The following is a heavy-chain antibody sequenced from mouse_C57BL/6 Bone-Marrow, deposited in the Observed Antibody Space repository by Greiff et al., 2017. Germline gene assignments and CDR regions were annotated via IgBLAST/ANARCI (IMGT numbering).Heavy chain of an antibody. CDR3: PRRWYFGV. CDR1: GFNIKDDY. J-gene: IGHJ1*03. CDR2: IDPENGDT. Sequence: VQLQQSGAELVRPGASVKLSCTASGFNIKDDYMHWVKQRPEQGLEWIGWIDPENGDTEYASKFQGTATITVDTSSNTAYLQRSSLTAEDTAVYYCPRRWYFGVWGTGTTVTVSS. V-gene: IGHV14-4*01.